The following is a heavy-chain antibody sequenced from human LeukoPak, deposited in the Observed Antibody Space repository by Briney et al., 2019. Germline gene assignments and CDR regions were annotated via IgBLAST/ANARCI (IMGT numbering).Heavy chain of an antibody. CDR2: IGTAGDP. V-gene: IGHV3-13*05. D-gene: IGHD3-22*01. CDR3: ARGSGYHDAFDI. Sequence: PGGSLRLSCAASGFTFSSYAMHWVRQAPGKGLEWVSAIGTAGDPYYPGSVKGRFTISRENAKTSLYLQMSRRRAGDTAVYYCARGSGYHDAFDIWGQGTMVTVSS. J-gene: IGHJ3*02. CDR1: GFTFSSYA.